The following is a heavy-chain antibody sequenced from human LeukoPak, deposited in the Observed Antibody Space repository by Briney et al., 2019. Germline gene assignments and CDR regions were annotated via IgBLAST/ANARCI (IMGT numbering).Heavy chain of an antibody. CDR1: GFTFDDYG. Sequence: PGGSLRLSCAASGFTFDDYGMSWVRQAPGKGLEWVSGINWNGGSTGYADSVKGRFTISRDNAKNSLYLQMNSLRAEDTALYYCAREDWVPDCSGGSCYYMDVWGKGTMVTVSS. D-gene: IGHD2-15*01. V-gene: IGHV3-20*04. J-gene: IGHJ6*03. CDR3: AREDWVPDCSGGSCYYMDV. CDR2: INWNGGST.